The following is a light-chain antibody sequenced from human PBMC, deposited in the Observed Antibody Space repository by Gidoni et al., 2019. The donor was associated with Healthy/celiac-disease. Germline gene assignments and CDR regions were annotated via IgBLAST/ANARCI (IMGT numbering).Light chain of an antibody. V-gene: IGLV1-44*01. J-gene: IGLJ2*01. CDR2: SNN. CDR1: SSNIGSNT. CDR3: AAWDDSLNGRV. Sequence: QSVLTQPPSASGPPGQRVTISCSGSSSNIGSNTVNWYQHLPGTAPKLLIYSNNHRPSGVPDRFSGSKSGTSASLAISGLQSEDEADYYCAAWDDSLNGRVFGGGTKLTVL.